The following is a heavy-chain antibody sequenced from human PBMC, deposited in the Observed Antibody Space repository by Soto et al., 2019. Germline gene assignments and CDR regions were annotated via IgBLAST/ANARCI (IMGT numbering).Heavy chain of an antibody. J-gene: IGHJ4*02. D-gene: IGHD3-10*02. CDR3: ERMFGPCEADY. V-gene: IGHV4-61*01. CDR2: IYYSGST. CDR1: GGSVSSGSYY. Sequence: SETLSLTCTVSGGSVSSGSYYWSWIRQPPGKGLEWIGYIYYSGSTNYNPSLKSRVTISVDTSKNQFSLKLSSVTAADTAVYYCERMFGPCEADYWGQGNLVTVSS.